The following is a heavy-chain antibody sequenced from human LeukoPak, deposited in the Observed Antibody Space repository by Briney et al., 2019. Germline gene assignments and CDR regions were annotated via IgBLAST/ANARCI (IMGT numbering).Heavy chain of an antibody. CDR2: ISSSSSTI. J-gene: IGHJ4*02. V-gene: IGHV3-48*01. CDR1: GFTFSSYS. CDR3: ASERRDGYNSEIY. D-gene: IGHD5-24*01. Sequence: PGGSLRLSCVASGFTFSSYSMNWVRQAPGKGLEWVSYISSSSSTIYYADSVKGRFTISRDNAKNSLYLQMNSLRAEDTAVYYCASERRDGYNSEIYWGQGTLVTVSS.